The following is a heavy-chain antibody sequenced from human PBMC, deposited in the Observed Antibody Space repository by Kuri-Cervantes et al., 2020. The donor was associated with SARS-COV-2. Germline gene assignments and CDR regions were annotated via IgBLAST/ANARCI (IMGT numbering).Heavy chain of an antibody. Sequence: SQTLSLTCAVSGYSISSGYYWGWIRQPPGKGLEWIGSIYHSGSTYYNPSLKSRVTISVDTSKNQFSLKLSSVTAADTAVYYCARLEAGQFDYWGQGTLVTVSS. V-gene: IGHV4-38-2*01. CDR3: ARLEAGQFDY. CDR1: GYSISSGYY. D-gene: IGHD1-1*01. CDR2: IYHSGST. J-gene: IGHJ4*02.